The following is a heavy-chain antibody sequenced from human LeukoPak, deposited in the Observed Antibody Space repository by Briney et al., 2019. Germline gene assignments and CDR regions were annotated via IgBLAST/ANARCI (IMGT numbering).Heavy chain of an antibody. D-gene: IGHD3-22*01. V-gene: IGHV4-38-2*02. CDR1: GYSISSGYY. J-gene: IGHJ4*02. CDR3: ARDTYYYDSSGYTDTYYFDY. CDR2: IYHSAST. Sequence: PSETLSLTCTVSGYSISSGYYWGWIRQPPGKGLEWIGSIYHSASTYYNPSLKSRVTISVDTSKNQFSLKLSSVTAADTAVYYCARDTYYYDSSGYTDTYYFDYWGQGTLVTVSS.